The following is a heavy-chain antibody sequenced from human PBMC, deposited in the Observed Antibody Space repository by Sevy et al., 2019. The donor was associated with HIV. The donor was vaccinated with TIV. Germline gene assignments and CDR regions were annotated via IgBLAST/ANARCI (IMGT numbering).Heavy chain of an antibody. CDR1: GFTFSSYW. J-gene: IGHJ4*02. CDR3: ARVVVLWFGEPEYYFDY. V-gene: IGHV3-7*01. CDR2: IRQDGREK. D-gene: IGHD3-10*01. Sequence: GGSLRLSCAASGFTFSSYWMSWARQAPGKGLEWVPNIRQDGREKYYVDSVKGRFTISRDNAKNSLYLQMNSLRAEDTAVYYCARVVVLWFGEPEYYFDYWGQGTLVTVSS.